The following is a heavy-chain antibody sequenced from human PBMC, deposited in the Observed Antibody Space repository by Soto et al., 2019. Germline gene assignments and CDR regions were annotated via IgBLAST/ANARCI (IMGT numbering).Heavy chain of an antibody. CDR1: GGSIRSYY. V-gene: IGHV4-59*01. J-gene: IGHJ4*02. Sequence: SETLSLTCIVSGGSIRSYYWSWIRQPPGKGLEWIGNIYYSGSTNYNPSRKSRVSISVDTSKNQFSLKLSSATAADTAVYYCTRVGGYYGDYPNFDYWGQGALVTVSS. CDR3: TRVGGYYGDYPNFDY. D-gene: IGHD4-17*01. CDR2: IYYSGST.